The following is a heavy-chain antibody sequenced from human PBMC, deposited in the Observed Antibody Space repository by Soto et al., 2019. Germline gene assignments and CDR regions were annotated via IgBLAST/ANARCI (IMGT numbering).Heavy chain of an antibody. Sequence: GGSLRLSCAASGFTVSSNYMSWVRQAPGKGLEWVSVIYSGGSTYYADSVKGRFTISRDNSKNTLYLKMNSLRAEDTAVYYCARGSAEYYGMDVWGQGTTVTVS. CDR1: GFTVSSNY. J-gene: IGHJ6*02. V-gene: IGHV3-53*01. CDR2: IYSGGST. CDR3: ARGSAEYYGMDV.